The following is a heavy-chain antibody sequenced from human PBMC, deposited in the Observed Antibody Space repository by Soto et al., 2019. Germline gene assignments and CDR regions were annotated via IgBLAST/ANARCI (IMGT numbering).Heavy chain of an antibody. D-gene: IGHD6-19*01. Sequence: QVQLVESGGGVVQPGRSLRLSCAASGFTFSSYAMHWVRQAPGKGLEWVAVISYDGSNKYYADSVKGRFTISRDNSKNTLYLQMNCLRAEDTAVYYCARGGQWLDYFDYWGQGTLVTVSS. CDR1: GFTFSSYA. J-gene: IGHJ4*02. CDR3: ARGGQWLDYFDY. V-gene: IGHV3-30-3*01. CDR2: ISYDGSNK.